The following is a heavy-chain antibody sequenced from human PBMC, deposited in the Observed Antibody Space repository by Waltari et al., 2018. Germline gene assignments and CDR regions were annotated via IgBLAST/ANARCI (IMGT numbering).Heavy chain of an antibody. J-gene: IGHJ2*01. CDR2: INTGGSTT. Sequence: EVQLVESGGGLVQPGGSLRLSCAASGFTFSSNWMHWVRQAPGKGLVWVSRINTGGSTTNYADSVKGRFTISRDNAKNTVDLQINGLRAEDTAVYYCARGKKDGWYLDLWGRGSLVTVSS. CDR1: GFTFSSNW. CDR3: ARGKKDGWYLDL. V-gene: IGHV3-74*01.